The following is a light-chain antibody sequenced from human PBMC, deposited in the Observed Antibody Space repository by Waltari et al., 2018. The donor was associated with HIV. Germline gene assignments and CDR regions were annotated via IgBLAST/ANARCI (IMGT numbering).Light chain of an antibody. J-gene: IGLJ2*01. CDR1: STDSRFYQY. CDR3: ASNRLDYTLI. V-gene: IGLV2-14*03. Sequence: QSALTQPASVSGFLGQSINISCTGISTDSRFYQYVSWYQQYPGKIPRLIIFAINNRPSGVSDYFSGSRSGNSASLTFSGLQSGDEAHYYCASNRLDYTLIFGGGTKLTVL. CDR2: AIN.